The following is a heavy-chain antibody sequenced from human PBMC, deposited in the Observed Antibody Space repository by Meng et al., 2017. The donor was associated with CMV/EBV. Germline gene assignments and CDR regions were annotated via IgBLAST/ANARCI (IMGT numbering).Heavy chain of an antibody. J-gene: IGHJ6*02. D-gene: IGHD3-3*01. CDR2: ISSSSSYI. CDR3: ARDKVLRFLEVSYYYYGMDV. CDR1: GFTFSSYS. V-gene: IGHV3-21*01. Sequence: GESLKISCAASGFTFSSYSMNWVRQAPGKGLEWVSSISSSSSYIYYADSVKGRFTISRDNAKNSLYPQMNSLRAEDTAVYYCARDKVLRFLEVSYYYYGMDVWGQGTTVTVSS.